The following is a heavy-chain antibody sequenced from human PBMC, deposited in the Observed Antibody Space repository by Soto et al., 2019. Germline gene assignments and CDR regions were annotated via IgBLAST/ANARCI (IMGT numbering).Heavy chain of an antibody. CDR2: IIPIFGTA. CDR1: GGTFSSYA. Sequence: PSVKVSCKASGGTFSSYAISWVRQAPGQGLEWMGGIIPIFGTANYAQKFQGRVTITADESTSTAYMELSSLRSEDTAVYYCARLPYYYDSSGYYDYWGQGTLVTVSS. D-gene: IGHD3-22*01. J-gene: IGHJ4*02. V-gene: IGHV1-69*13. CDR3: ARLPYYYDSSGYYDY.